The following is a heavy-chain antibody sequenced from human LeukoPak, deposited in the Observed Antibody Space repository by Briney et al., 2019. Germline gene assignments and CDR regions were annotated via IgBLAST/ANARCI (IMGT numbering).Heavy chain of an antibody. Sequence: ASVTVSFTASGYTFTGYYMHWVRQAPGQGLEWMGWINPNSGGTNYAQKFQGRVTMTRDTSISTAYMELSRLRSDDTAVYYCARVSGWYLFDYWGQGTLVTVSS. J-gene: IGHJ4*02. CDR2: INPNSGGT. V-gene: IGHV1-2*02. CDR1: GYTFTGYY. CDR3: ARVSGWYLFDY. D-gene: IGHD6-19*01.